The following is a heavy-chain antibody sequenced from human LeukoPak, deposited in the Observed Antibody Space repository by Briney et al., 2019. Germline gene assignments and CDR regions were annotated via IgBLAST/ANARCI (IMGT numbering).Heavy chain of an antibody. D-gene: IGHD3-10*02. CDR2: INPSGGNT. V-gene: IGHV1-46*01. CDR3: ARDLFWGQDDVFDI. Sequence: ASVKVSCKASGYTFTNYYMHWVRQAPGQGLEWMGIINPSGGNTNYAQKFQGRVTMTRDTSTSTVYMEMSSLRSEDTAVYYCARDLFWGQDDVFDIWGQEPMVTVSS. CDR1: GYTFTNYY. J-gene: IGHJ3*02.